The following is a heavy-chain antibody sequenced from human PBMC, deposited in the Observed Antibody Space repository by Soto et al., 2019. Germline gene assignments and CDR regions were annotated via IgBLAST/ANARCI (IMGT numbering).Heavy chain of an antibody. CDR2: IYYSGST. CDR1: CSSISSYY. CDR3: ARLAGSGSYYTYSYYGMDV. Sequence: PSETLSLTCTVSCSSISSYYWSWIRQPPGKGLEWIGYIYYSGSTNYNPSLKSRVTISVDTSKNQFSLKLSSVTAADTAVYYCARLAGSGSYYTYSYYGMDVWGQGPTVT. D-gene: IGHD3-10*01. V-gene: IGHV4-59*08. J-gene: IGHJ6*02.